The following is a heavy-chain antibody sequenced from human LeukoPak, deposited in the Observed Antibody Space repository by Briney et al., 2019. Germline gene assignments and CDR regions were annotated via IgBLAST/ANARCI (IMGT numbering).Heavy chain of an antibody. CDR2: IRSKAYGGTT. V-gene: IGHV3-49*04. J-gene: IGHJ4*02. CDR3: TRDGDYYDSSGYFGPNDY. CDR1: GFTFGDYA. D-gene: IGHD3-22*01. Sequence: GGALRLSCTASGFTFGDYAMSWVRQAPGKGLEWVGFIRSKAYGGTTEYAASVKGRFTISRDDSKSIAYLQMNSLKTEDTAVYYCTRDGDYYDSSGYFGPNDYWGQGTLVTVSS.